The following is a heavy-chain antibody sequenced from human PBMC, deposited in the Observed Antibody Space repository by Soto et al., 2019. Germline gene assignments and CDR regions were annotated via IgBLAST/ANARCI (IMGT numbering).Heavy chain of an antibody. CDR3: ATVVIRMPIQATDS. J-gene: IGHJ4*02. D-gene: IGHD2-15*01. Sequence: QAQLQQWGAGLVKPSETLSLTCAVYGGSLSGYYWTWIRQPPGKGLEWIGAINPGGITNYNPSVNSRLTRSLATSQKPVSLELTSVPAADTPFYSCATVVIRMPIQATDSWGPGSLGTVAS. CDR2: INPGGIT. CDR1: GGSLSGYY. V-gene: IGHV4-34*01.